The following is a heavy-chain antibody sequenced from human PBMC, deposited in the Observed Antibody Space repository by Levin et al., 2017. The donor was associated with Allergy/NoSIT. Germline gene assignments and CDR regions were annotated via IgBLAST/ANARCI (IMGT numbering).Heavy chain of an antibody. CDR1: GGSISSSSYY. Sequence: SQTLSLTCTVSGGSISSSSYYWGWIRQPPGKGLEWIGSIYYSGSTYYNPSLKSRVTISVDTSKNQFSLKLSSVTAADTAVYYCARPGIAAAGTDYFQHWGQGTLVTVSS. J-gene: IGHJ1*01. CDR2: IYYSGST. CDR3: ARPGIAAAGTDYFQH. D-gene: IGHD6-13*01. V-gene: IGHV4-39*01.